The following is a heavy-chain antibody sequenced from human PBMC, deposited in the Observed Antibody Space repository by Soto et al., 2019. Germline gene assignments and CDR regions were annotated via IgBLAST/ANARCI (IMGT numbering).Heavy chain of an antibody. V-gene: IGHV3-48*02. D-gene: IGHD6-19*01. CDR2: ISNTSGNI. J-gene: IGHJ6*02. CDR1: GFTVRSDS. CDR3: ANQGTTFSVAGTPSRLGV. Sequence: SRSRSRPSAGFTVRSDSKTLVRLDTGKGLDWISYISNTSGNIYYAKSVKGRLTISRDNAKNSLLLQMDSLRDEDTAVYYCANQGTTFSVAGTPSRLGVWRQGT.